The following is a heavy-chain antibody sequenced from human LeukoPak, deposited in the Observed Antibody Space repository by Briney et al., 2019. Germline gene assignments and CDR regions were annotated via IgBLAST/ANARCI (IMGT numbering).Heavy chain of an antibody. Sequence: SETLSLTCTVSGVSISSGDYYWSWIRQPPGKGLEWIGYIYYSGSTYYNPSLKSRVTISVDTSKNQFSLKLSSVAAADTAVYYCAMEGKLIAAATLDYWGQGTLVTVSS. V-gene: IGHV4-30-4*01. CDR2: IYYSGST. CDR3: AMEGKLIAAATLDY. CDR1: GVSISSGDYY. D-gene: IGHD6-13*01. J-gene: IGHJ4*02.